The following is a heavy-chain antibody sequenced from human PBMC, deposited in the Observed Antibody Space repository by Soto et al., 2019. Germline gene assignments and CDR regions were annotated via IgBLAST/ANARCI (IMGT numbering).Heavy chain of an antibody. D-gene: IGHD5-18*01. CDR1: GYSFTSYW. V-gene: IGHV5-51*01. CDR2: IYPGDSDT. J-gene: IGHJ5*02. Sequence: GESLKISCKGSGYSFTSYWIGWVRQMPGKGLEWMGIIYPGDSDTRYSPSFQGQVTISADKSISTAYLQWSSLKASDTAMYYCARVGQRYVDTATQNWFDPWGQGTLVTVSS. CDR3: ARVGQRYVDTATQNWFDP.